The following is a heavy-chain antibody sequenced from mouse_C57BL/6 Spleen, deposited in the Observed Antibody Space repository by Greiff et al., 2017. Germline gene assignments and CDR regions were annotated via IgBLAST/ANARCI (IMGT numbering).Heavy chain of an antibody. CDR2: IRPTSGST. CDR3: ASGALITTDVAPYFDD. Sequence: VQLQQPGAELVKPGDSVKLSCKASGYTFTSYWMHWVRQRPGQGLEWIGMIRPTSGSTNYNEKFKSKATLTVDKSSSTAYMQLSSLTSEDAAVYYCASGALITTDVAPYFDDWGTGTTLTVSS. V-gene: IGHV1-64*01. J-gene: IGHJ2*01. CDR1: GYTFTSYW. D-gene: IGHD1-1*01.